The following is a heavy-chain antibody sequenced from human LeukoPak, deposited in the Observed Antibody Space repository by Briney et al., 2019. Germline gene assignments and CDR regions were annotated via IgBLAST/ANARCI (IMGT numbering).Heavy chain of an antibody. Sequence: SETLSLTCTVSGYSISSGYYWGWIRQPPGKGLEWIGSIYHSGSTYYNPSLKSRVTISVDTSKNQFSLKLSSVTAADTAVYYCARDSGQPLPGIWFGELLALDAFDIWGQGTMVTVSS. J-gene: IGHJ3*02. CDR2: IYHSGST. CDR1: GYSISSGYY. CDR3: ARDSGQPLPGIWFGELLALDAFDI. V-gene: IGHV4-38-2*02. D-gene: IGHD3-10*01.